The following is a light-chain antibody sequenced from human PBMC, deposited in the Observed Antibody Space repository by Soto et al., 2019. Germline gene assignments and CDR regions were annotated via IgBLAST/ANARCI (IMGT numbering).Light chain of an antibody. J-gene: IGKJ5*01. V-gene: IGKV3-11*01. CDR2: DAS. CDR1: QSVRSN. Sequence: SVLAQYPATLSVAPWEVASLSCSSSQSVRSNLAWYQQKPGQAPRLLIYDASNRATGIPARFSDSGSGTDFTLTISSLEPEDFAVYYCQQRSNWPPITFGQGTRLEIK. CDR3: QQRSNWPPIT.